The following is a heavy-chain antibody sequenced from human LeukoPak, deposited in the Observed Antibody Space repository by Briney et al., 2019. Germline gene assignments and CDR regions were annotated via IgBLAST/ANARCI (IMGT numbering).Heavy chain of an antibody. V-gene: IGHV4-38-2*01. CDR3: ARLLTGTNPNNWFDP. D-gene: IGHD1-7*01. CDR1: GYSISSGFF. J-gene: IGHJ5*02. CDR2: IYHSGST. Sequence: SETLSLTCAVSGYSISSGFFWGWIRPPPGKGLEWIGSIYHSGSTYYNPSLKSRVTISVDTSENQFSLQLRFVTAADTAVFYCARLLTGTNPNNWFDPWGQGTLVTVSS.